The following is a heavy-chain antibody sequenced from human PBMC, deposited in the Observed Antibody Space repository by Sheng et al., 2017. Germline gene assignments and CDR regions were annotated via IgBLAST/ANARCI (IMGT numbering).Heavy chain of an antibody. Sequence: EVQLVESGGGLIQPGGSLRLSCAASGFTVSSNYMSWVRQAPGKGLEWVSVISSGGRTYYADSMKGRFTISRDNSKNTLYLQMHRLRAEDTAVYYCAKIPPGGYDFGTWGQGTLVTVSS. CDR2: ISSGGRT. CDR3: AKIPPGGYDFGT. D-gene: IGHD3-3*01. J-gene: IGHJ5*02. CDR1: GFTVSSNY. V-gene: IGHV3-53*01.